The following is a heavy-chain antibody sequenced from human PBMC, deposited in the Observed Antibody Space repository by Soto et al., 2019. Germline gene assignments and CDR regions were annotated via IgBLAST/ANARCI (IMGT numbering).Heavy chain of an antibody. D-gene: IGHD2-21*02. CDR3: AKGCDGGNCYVPLN. Sequence: PGGSLRLSCAASGFTFMNYAMSWVRQAPGKGLEWVSAISDSTGGTYYADSVKGRFTISRDNSRDTLSLQMNSLRAEDSAVYYCAKGCDGGNCYVPLNWGQGTLATVSS. CDR1: GFTFMNYA. V-gene: IGHV3-23*01. CDR2: ISDSTGGT. J-gene: IGHJ4*02.